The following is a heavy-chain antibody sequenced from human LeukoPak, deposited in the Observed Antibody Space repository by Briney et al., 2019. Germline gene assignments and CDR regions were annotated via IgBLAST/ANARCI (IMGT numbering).Heavy chain of an antibody. CDR1: GGSISSGY. CDR2: IYNSGRS. D-gene: IGHD2-8*02. Sequence: SETLSLTCSVSGGSISSGYWSWIRQPPGKGLEWIAYIYNSGRSNYNPSLKSRVTISLDTSKNQFSLKLSSVTAADTAVYYCAGGSGASRFDPWGQGTLVTVSS. CDR3: AGGSGASRFDP. V-gene: IGHV4-59*01. J-gene: IGHJ5*02.